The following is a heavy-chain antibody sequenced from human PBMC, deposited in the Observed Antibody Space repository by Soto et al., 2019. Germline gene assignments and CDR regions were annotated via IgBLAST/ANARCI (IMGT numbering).Heavy chain of an antibody. CDR1: GYSISSSNW. CDR3: ARPHGGSSGWDNWFDP. Sequence: SETLSLTCAVSGYSISSSNWWGWIRQPPGKGLEWIGYIYYSGSTNYNPSLKSRVTISVDTSKNQFSLKLSSVTAADTAVYYCARPHGGSSGWDNWFDPWGQGTLVT. J-gene: IGHJ5*02. D-gene: IGHD6-25*01. CDR2: IYYSGST. V-gene: IGHV4-28*01.